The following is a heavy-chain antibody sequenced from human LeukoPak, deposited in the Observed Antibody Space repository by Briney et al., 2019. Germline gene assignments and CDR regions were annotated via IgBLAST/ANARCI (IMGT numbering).Heavy chain of an antibody. D-gene: IGHD4-23*01. CDR3: ATELRWKDH. Sequence: GASVNVSCKASNYTFTSYGIAWVRQAPGQGLEWMGWISAYNGNTNYAQKFQGRVTMTRDTSISTAYMELSSLTSEDTAVYYCATELRWKDHWGQGTLVTVSS. V-gene: IGHV1-18*01. CDR2: ISAYNGNT. CDR1: NYTFTSYG. J-gene: IGHJ4*02.